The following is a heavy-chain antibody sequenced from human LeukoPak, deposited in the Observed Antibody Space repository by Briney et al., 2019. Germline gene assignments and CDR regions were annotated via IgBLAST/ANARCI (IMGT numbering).Heavy chain of an antibody. J-gene: IGHJ4*02. CDR1: GFTFSSYS. Sequence: GGSLRLSCAASGFTFSSYSMNWVRQAPGKGLQWVSYITSSSSTIYYADSVKGRFTISRDNAKNTLYLQMNSLRAEDTAVYYCARISYDSSDYYGYWGQGTLVTVSS. D-gene: IGHD3-22*01. CDR3: ARISYDSSDYYGY. V-gene: IGHV3-48*04. CDR2: ITSSSSTI.